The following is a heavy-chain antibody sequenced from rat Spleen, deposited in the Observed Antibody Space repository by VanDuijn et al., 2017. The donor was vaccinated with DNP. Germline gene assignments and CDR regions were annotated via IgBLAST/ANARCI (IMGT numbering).Heavy chain of an antibody. V-gene: IGHV5S23*01. CDR2: ISSLDDFT. J-gene: IGHJ2*01. CDR3: ATLDNSYYFDY. Sequence: VQLVESGGGLVQPGRSLRLSCAASGFTFSSFSLACVRQAPTRSLEWVATISSLDDFTDYRDSVKVRLTIPRDNAKSTLYPQMDSLRSDDTATYYCATLDNSYYFDYWGQGVMVTVSS. CDR1: GFTFSSFS. D-gene: IGHD1-10*01.